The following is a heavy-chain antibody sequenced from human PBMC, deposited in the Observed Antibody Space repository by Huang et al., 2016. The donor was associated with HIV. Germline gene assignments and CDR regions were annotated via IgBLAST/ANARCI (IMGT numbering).Heavy chain of an antibody. J-gene: IGHJ4*02. V-gene: IGHV5-51*01. Sequence: EVQLAQSGAEVKKHGESLKISCKGSGFSFHNYWIGWVRQMPGKGLDWVGVNYPGDSDTKYSPSFQGQVTISADKSISTAYLQWSSLKASDTAMYYCARSTSGYYYRTDYWGQGTLVTVSS. CDR3: ARSTSGYYYRTDY. CDR2: NYPGDSDT. CDR1: GFSFHNYW. D-gene: IGHD3-22*01.